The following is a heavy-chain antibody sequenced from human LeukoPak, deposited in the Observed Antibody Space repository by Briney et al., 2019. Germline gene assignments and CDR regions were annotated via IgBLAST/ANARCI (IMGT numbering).Heavy chain of an antibody. CDR2: IYTSGST. D-gene: IGHD6-13*01. V-gene: IGHV4-61*02. J-gene: IGHJ4*02. CDR1: GGSISSGSYY. Sequence: SQTLSLTCTVSGGSISSGSYYWSWIRQPAGKGLEWIRRIYTSGSTNYNPSLKSRVTISVDTSKNQFSLKLSSVTAADTAVYYCARDSSSGPFDYWGQGTLVTVSS. CDR3: ARDSSSGPFDY.